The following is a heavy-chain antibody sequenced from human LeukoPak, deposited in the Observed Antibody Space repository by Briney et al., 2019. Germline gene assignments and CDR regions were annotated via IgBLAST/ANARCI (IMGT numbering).Heavy chain of an antibody. V-gene: IGHV1-69*05. CDR1: GGTFSSYA. J-gene: IGHJ5*02. CDR3: ARSWAMQLVRTTWFDP. D-gene: IGHD6-6*01. CDR2: IIPIFGTA. Sequence: SVKVSCKASGGTFSSYAISWVRQAPGQGLEWMGGIIPIFGTANYAQKFQGRATITTDESTSTAYMELSSLRSEDTAVYYCARSWAMQLVRTTWFDPWGQGTLVTVSS.